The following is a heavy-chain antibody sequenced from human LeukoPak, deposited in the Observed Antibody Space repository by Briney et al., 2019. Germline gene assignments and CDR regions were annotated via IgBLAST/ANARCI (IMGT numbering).Heavy chain of an antibody. V-gene: IGHV3-7*01. CDR1: GFTFSSYW. CDR2: IKQDGSEK. D-gene: IGHD3-10*01. J-gene: IGHJ6*02. Sequence: PGGSLRLSCAASGFTFSSYWMSWVRQAPGKGLEWVANIKQDGSEKYYVDSVKGRFTISRDNAKNSLYLQMNSLRAEDTAAYYCARGRDYYGSGSYYNVADVWGQGTTVTVSS. CDR3: ARGRDYYGSGSYYNVADV.